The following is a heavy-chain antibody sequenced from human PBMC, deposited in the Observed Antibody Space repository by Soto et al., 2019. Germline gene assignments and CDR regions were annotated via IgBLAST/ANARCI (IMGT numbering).Heavy chain of an antibody. CDR3: AKEPLLSGWYYFDF. D-gene: IGHD6-19*01. CDR1: GFTFSSFA. Sequence: EVQLLESGGGLVQPGGSLRLSCAASGFTFSSFAMSWVRQAPGKGLDWVSGISDSGISTYYADSVKGRFTISRDNSMNTLHLQMNSLTAEDTAIYYCAKEPLLSGWYYFDFWGPGTLVTVSS. CDR2: ISDSGIST. V-gene: IGHV3-23*01. J-gene: IGHJ4*02.